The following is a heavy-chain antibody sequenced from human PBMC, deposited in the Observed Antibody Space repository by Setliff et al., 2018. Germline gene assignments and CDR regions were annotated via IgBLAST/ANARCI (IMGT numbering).Heavy chain of an antibody. CDR2: TIPIFGTA. J-gene: IGHJ6*03. CDR1: GGTSSSYG. D-gene: IGHD3-22*01. V-gene: IGHV1-69*05. Sequence: ASVKVSCKASGGTSSSYGISWVRQAPGQGLEWMGGTIPIFGTADYAQKFRGRVTIITDESTSTAFMQLSSLRSEDTAVYYCVREGVDSRSSTDYRYYMDVWGKGTTVTVSS. CDR3: VREGVDSRSSTDYRYYMDV.